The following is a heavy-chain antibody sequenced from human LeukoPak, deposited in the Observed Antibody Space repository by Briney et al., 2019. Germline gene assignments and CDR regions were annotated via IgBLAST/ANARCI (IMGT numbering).Heavy chain of an antibody. D-gene: IGHD3-3*01. CDR2: IKSDGST. J-gene: IGHJ1*01. CDR1: GFTFSTYW. CDR3: ARAPSEIGGYYPEYFRH. Sequence: GGSLTLSCAASGFTFSTYWMHWVRQAPGKGLVWVSRIKSDGSTNYADSVKGRFTISRDNAKNTLSLQMNSLRPEDTGVYYCARAPSEIGGYYPEYFRHWGQRTLVTVSS. V-gene: IGHV3-74*01.